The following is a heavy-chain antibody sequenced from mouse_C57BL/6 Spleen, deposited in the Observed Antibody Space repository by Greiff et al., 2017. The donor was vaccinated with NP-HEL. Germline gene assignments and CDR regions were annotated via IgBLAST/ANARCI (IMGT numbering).Heavy chain of an antibody. CDR2: IYPGDGDT. D-gene: IGHD2-3*01. Sequence: QVQLQQSGAELVKPGASVKISCKASGYAFSSYWMNWVKQRPGKGLEWIGQIYPGDGDTNYNGKFKGKATLTADKSSSTAYMQLSSLTSEDSAVYFCARSGDGYPYYYAMDCWGQGASVTVSS. CDR1: GYAFSSYW. CDR3: ARSGDGYPYYYAMDC. J-gene: IGHJ4*01. V-gene: IGHV1-80*01.